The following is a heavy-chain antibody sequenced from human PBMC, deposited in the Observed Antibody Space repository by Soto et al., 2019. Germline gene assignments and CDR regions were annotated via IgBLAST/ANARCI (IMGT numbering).Heavy chain of an antibody. J-gene: IGHJ6*02. CDR1: GYIFSGHF. Sequence: GASVKVSCKASGYIFSGHFIHWVRQAPGQGLEWMGKIIPIFKTANYAQKFQGRITITADRSPRTDIAYMELSSLRSEDTALYYCARVSIPGIYGEDVWGQGTTVTVSS. CDR3: ARVSIPGIYGEDV. D-gene: IGHD2-2*01. CDR2: IIPIFKTA. V-gene: IGHV1-69*06.